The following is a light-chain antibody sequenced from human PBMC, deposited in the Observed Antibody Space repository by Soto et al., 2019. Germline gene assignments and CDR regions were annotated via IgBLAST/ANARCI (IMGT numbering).Light chain of an antibody. J-gene: IGKJ1*01. CDR3: QQYNSYPWT. V-gene: IGKV3-15*01. Sequence: EIVLTQSPATLSVSPGQSATLSCRTSQSLTNNLAWYQQKPGQAPRLLIYGASTRATGIPARFSGSGSGAEFTLTISNLQSDDFATYYCQQYNSYPWTFGQGTKVEIK. CDR1: QSLTNN. CDR2: GAS.